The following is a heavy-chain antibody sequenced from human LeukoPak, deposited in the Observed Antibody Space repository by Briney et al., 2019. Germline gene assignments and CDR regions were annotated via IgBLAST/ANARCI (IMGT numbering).Heavy chain of an antibody. J-gene: IGHJ4*02. CDR1: GFTFSSYE. V-gene: IGHV3-48*03. CDR2: INSSGSTI. D-gene: IGHD3-22*01. CDR3: AREGDSGYHRDFDY. Sequence: GGSLRLSCAASGFTFSSYEMNWVRQAPGKGLEWVSYINSSGSTIYYADSVKGRFTISRDNAKNSLYLQMNSLRAEDTALYYCAREGDSGYHRDFDYWGQGTLVTVSS.